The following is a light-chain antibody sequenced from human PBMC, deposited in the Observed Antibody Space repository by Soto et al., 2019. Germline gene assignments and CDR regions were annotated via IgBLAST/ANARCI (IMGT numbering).Light chain of an antibody. J-gene: IGKJ2*01. CDR1: QSVRDN. Sequence: ETLLTQSPATLSVSPGERVTLSCRASQSVRDNLAWYQQKPGQAPRLRISGASTRAPGIPDRCRGRGCGTECSRTISSLQSEDGAVYDCQQQKDGPPSTFGQGTKLDIK. CDR3: QQQKDGPPST. V-gene: IGKV3-15*01. CDR2: GAS.